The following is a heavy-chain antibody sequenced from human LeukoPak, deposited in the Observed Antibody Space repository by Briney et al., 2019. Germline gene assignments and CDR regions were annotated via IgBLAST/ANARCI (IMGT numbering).Heavy chain of an antibody. V-gene: IGHV4-34*01. CDR1: GGSFSGYY. CDR2: INHSGST. J-gene: IGHJ6*02. Sequence: SETLSLACAVYGGSFSGYYWSWIRQPPGKGLEWIGEINHSGSTNYNPSLKSRVTISVDTSKNQFSLKLSSVTAADTAVYYCARAYYDSSGYYYYYYGMDVWGQGTTVTVSS. CDR3: ARAYYDSSGYYYYYYGMDV. D-gene: IGHD3-22*01.